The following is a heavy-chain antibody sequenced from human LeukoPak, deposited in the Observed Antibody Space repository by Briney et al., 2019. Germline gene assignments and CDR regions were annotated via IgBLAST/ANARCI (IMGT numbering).Heavy chain of an antibody. J-gene: IGHJ2*01. V-gene: IGHV4-34*01. CDR1: GGSFSGYY. CDR3: AREEETRYFDL. CDR2: INHSGST. Sequence: PSETLSLTCAVYGGSFSGYYWSWIRQPPGKGLEWIGEINHSGSTSYNPSLKSRVTISVDTSKNQFSLKLSSVTAADTAVYYCAREEETRYFDLWGRGTLVTVSS. D-gene: IGHD5-24*01.